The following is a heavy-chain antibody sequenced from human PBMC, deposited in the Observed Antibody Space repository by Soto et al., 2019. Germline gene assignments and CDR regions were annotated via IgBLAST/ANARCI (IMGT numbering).Heavy chain of an antibody. V-gene: IGHV4-59*01. CDR2: IYYSGST. J-gene: IGHJ3*02. Sequence: SETLSLTCTVSGGSISSYYWSWIRQPPGKGLEWIGYIYYSGSTNYNPSLKSRVTISVDTSKNQFSLKLSSVTAADTAVYYCARDLVVGATASYDAFDIWGQGTTVTVSS. D-gene: IGHD1-26*01. CDR3: ARDLVVGATASYDAFDI. CDR1: GGSISSYY.